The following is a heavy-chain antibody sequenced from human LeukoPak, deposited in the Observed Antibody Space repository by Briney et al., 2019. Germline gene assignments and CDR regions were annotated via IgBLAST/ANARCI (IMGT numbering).Heavy chain of an antibody. D-gene: IGHD2/OR15-2a*01. V-gene: IGHV3-7*01. CDR1: GFTFSSNC. CDR3: VRDDGSLIGRD. CDR2: INEAGNEK. J-gene: IGHJ3*01. Sequence: PGGSLRLSCAASGFTFSSNCMGWVRQAPGKGLEWVANINEAGNEKYYGDSVTGRFTIARDNANKLLDLQMNSLRGDDSAVYYCVRDDGSLIGRDWGQGTMVTVSS.